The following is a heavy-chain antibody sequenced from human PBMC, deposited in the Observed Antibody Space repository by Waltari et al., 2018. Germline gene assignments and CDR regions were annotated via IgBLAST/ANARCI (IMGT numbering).Heavy chain of an antibody. CDR1: GGTFSSSA. Sequence: QVHLVPSGAELTKPGSSVKVSCKASGGTFSSSAISWVRTAPGQGLGWLVRINPSFGTSNYAQKFQGIVTITADNSTSTAYMELSSLRSEDTAVYYCATSRSSSGFPFHYWGQGTLVTVSS. CDR3: ATSRSSSGFPFHY. J-gene: IGHJ4*02. CDR2: INPSFGTS. V-gene: IGHV1-69*08. D-gene: IGHD6-6*01.